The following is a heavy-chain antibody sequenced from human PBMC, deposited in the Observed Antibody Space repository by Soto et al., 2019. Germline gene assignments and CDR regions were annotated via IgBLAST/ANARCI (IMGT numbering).Heavy chain of an antibody. Sequence: SVKGSCKAFGGSFSSYAISWVRQAPGQELEWMGGIIPIFGTANYAQKFQGRVTITADKSTSTAYMELSSLRSEDTAVYYCAREGGKIGDSYYYYGMDVWGQGTTVTVSS. V-gene: IGHV1-69*06. D-gene: IGHD3-16*01. J-gene: IGHJ6*02. CDR3: AREGGKIGDSYYYYGMDV. CDR1: GGSFSSYA. CDR2: IIPIFGTA.